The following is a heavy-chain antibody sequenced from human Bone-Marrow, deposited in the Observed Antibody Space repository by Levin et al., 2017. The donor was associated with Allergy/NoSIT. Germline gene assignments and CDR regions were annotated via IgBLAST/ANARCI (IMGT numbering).Heavy chain of an antibody. D-gene: IGHD3-10*01. V-gene: IGHV4-4*02. CDR2: TYHSGST. Sequence: PSETLSLTCEVSGGSITSSNWWSWVRQPPGKGLEWIGETYHSGSTNYNPSLKSRVTISVDKSKNQFSLKLSSVTAADTAVYYCASSPGYYDNWIDPWGQGTLVTVSS. J-gene: IGHJ5*02. CDR1: GGSITSSNW. CDR3: ASSPGYYDNWIDP.